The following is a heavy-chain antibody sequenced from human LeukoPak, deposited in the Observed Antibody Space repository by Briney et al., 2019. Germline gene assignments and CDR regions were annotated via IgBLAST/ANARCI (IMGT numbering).Heavy chain of an antibody. CDR1: GGTFSSDA. D-gene: IGHD2-8*02. J-gene: IGHJ3*02. Sequence: SVKVSCKXSGGTFSSDAISWVRQAPGQGLEWMGRIIPIFGTANYAQKFQGRVTITTDESTSTAYMELSSLRSEDTAVYYCARAWWSTGDDAFDIWGQGTMVTVSS. CDR2: IIPIFGTA. V-gene: IGHV1-69*05. CDR3: ARAWWSTGDDAFDI.